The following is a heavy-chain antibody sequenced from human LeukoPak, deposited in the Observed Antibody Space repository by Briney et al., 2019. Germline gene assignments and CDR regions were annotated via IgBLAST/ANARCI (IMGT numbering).Heavy chain of an antibody. CDR3: ATEGGPPIERY. CDR1: GFTFSSYG. CDR2: ISYGGSNT. J-gene: IGHJ4*02. V-gene: IGHV3-30*03. Sequence: PGGSLRLSCAASGFTFSSYGMHWVRQAPGKGLEWVAVISYGGSNTYHADPVKGRFTISRDNSKNTLFLQMNSLRAEDTAVYYCATEGGPPIERYWGQGTLVTVSS. D-gene: IGHD2-15*01.